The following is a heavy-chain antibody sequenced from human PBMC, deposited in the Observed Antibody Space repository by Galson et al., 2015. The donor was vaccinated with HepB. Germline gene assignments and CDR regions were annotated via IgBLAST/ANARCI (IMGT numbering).Heavy chain of an antibody. Sequence: SVKVSCKASGYTFTSYGISWVRQAPGQGLEWMGWISAYNGNTNYAQKLQGRITMTTDTSTSTAYMELRSLRSDDTAVYYCARDGYYDSSGLEYNWFDPWGQGTLVTVSS. J-gene: IGHJ5*02. CDR1: GYTFTSYG. CDR2: ISAYNGNT. CDR3: ARDGYYDSSGLEYNWFDP. D-gene: IGHD3-22*01. V-gene: IGHV1-18*04.